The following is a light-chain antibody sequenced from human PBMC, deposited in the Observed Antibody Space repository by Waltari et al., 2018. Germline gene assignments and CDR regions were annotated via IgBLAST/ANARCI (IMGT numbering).Light chain of an antibody. Sequence: EVVLTQSPATLSLSPGERATLSCRASQSVYNFLAWYQQKPGQAPRLLIYEASQRATGIPARFSGSESGTDFTLTISNLEPEDVAVYYCQQRANWPPLTFGGGTKVEIK. CDR2: EAS. CDR1: QSVYNF. J-gene: IGKJ4*01. V-gene: IGKV3-11*01. CDR3: QQRANWPPLT.